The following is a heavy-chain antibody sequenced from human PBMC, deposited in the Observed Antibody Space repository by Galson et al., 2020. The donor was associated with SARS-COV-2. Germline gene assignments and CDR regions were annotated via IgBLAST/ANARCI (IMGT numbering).Heavy chain of an antibody. V-gene: IGHV4-38-2*02. D-gene: IGHD3-22*01. CDR1: GYSISSGYY. CDR3: ARSHDSSFGGAHDAFDI. Sequence: SETLSLTCTVSGYSISSGYYWGWIRQPPGKGLEWIGSIYHSGSTYYNPSLKSRVTISVDTSKNQFSLKLSSVTAADTAVYYCARSHDSSFGGAHDAFDIWGQGTMVTVSS. J-gene: IGHJ3*02. CDR2: IYHSGST.